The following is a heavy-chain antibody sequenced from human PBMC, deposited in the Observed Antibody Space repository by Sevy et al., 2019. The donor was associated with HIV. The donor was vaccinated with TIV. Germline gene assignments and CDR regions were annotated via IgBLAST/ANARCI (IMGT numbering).Heavy chain of an antibody. J-gene: IGHJ6*02. D-gene: IGHD5-12*01. CDR3: ARDPVAPNPAGMDV. Sequence: GGSLRLSCAASGFTFSSYSMNWVRQAPGKGLEWVSSISSSSSYIYYAHSVKGRFTISRDNAKNSLYLQMNSLRAEDTAVYYCARDPVAPNPAGMDVWGQGTTVTVSS. V-gene: IGHV3-21*01. CDR1: GFTFSSYS. CDR2: ISSSSSYI.